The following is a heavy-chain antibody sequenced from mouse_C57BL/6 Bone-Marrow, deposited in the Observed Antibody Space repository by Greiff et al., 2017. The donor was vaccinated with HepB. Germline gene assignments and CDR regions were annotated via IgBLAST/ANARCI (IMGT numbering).Heavy chain of an antibody. V-gene: IGHV3-6*01. Sequence: EVKLQESGPGLVKPSQSLSLTCSVTGYSITSGYYWNWIRQFPGNKLEWMGYISYDGSNNYNPSLKNRISITRDTSKNQFFLKLNSVTTEDTATYYCARVYYSNPYWYFDVWGTGTTVTVSS. CDR3: ARVYYSNPYWYFDV. CDR1: GYSITSGYY. CDR2: ISYDGSN. J-gene: IGHJ1*03. D-gene: IGHD2-5*01.